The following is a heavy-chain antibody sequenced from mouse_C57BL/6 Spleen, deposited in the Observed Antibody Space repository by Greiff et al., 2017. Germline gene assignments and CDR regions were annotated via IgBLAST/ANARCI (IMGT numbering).Heavy chain of an antibody. CDR3: ARPAYDDGAMDY. CDR1: GFSLTSYG. J-gene: IGHJ4*01. V-gene: IGHV2-2*01. CDR2: IWSGGST. D-gene: IGHD2-12*01. Sequence: QVHVKQSGPGLVQPSQSLSITCTVSGFSLTSYGVHWVRQSPGKGLEWLGVIWSGGSTDYNAAFISRLSISKDNSKSQVFFKMNSLQADDTAIYYCARPAYDDGAMDYWGQGTSVTVSS.